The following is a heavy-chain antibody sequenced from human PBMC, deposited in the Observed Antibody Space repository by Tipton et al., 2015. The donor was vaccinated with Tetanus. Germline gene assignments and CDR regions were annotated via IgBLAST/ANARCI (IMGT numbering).Heavy chain of an antibody. CDR3: ARAGGGSWGNFDY. Sequence: TLSLTCGVSGGSISTGSYYWGWIRQPPGKGLEWIATIYYSGSTNYNPSLKSRVTISVDTSKNQFSLKLSSVTAADTAVYYCARAGGGSWGNFDYWGQGTLVTVSS. D-gene: IGHD6-13*01. CDR1: GGSISTGSYY. CDR2: IYYSGST. J-gene: IGHJ4*02. V-gene: IGHV4-39*07.